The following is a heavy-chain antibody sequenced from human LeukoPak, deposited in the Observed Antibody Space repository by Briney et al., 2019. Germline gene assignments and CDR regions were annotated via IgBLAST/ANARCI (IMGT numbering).Heavy chain of an antibody. CDR3: ARDATMVRGEKTDAFDI. J-gene: IGHJ3*02. D-gene: IGHD3-10*01. CDR1: GFTFSDYH. Sequence: PGGSLRLSCVASGFTFSDYHMSWIRQAPGKGLDWVSYISSSGSTIYYAASVKGRFTISRDNAKNSLYLKMTSLRAEDTAVYYCARDATMVRGEKTDAFDIWGQGTMVTVSS. V-gene: IGHV3-11*01. CDR2: ISSSGSTI.